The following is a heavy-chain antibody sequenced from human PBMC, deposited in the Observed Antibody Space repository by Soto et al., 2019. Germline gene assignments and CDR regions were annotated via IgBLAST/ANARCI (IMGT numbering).Heavy chain of an antibody. V-gene: IGHV5-51*03. J-gene: IGHJ4*02. CDR1: GYILTSYW. D-gene: IGHD6-6*01. Sequence: GESLKIACKGSGYILTSYWIAWGRQIPGKGLEWMGIIYPGDSDTRYSPSFQGQVTISADKSISTAYLQWSSRKASDTAMYYCARGGPGSSSIRYWGQGTLVTVSS. CDR3: ARGGPGSSSIRY. CDR2: IYPGDSDT.